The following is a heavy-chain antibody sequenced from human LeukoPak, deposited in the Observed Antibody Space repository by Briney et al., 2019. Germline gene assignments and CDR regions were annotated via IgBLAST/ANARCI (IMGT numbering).Heavy chain of an antibody. J-gene: IGHJ3*02. Sequence: ASVKVSCTASGYTFSSYGISWVRQAPGQGLEWMGWISVYNGHTNYAQKLQGRVTMTTDTSTSTAYMELRSLRSDDTAVYYCARGGRWELPRPYSFDIWGQGTMVTVSS. D-gene: IGHD1-26*01. CDR3: ARGGRWELPRPYSFDI. CDR1: GYTFSSYG. CDR2: ISVYNGHT. V-gene: IGHV1-18*01.